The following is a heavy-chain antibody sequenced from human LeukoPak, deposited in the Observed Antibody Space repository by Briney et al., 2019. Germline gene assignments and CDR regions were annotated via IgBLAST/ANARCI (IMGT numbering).Heavy chain of an antibody. V-gene: IGHV3-23*01. CDR1: GFTFSSYA. D-gene: IGHD3-22*01. Sequence: GGSLRLSCAASGFTFSSYAMTWVRQAPGKGLQWVSGISASGGSTYYADSVRGRFTISRDNSKNTLYLQMNSLRAEDTAVYYCAKDWYYYDSSGYSDYRGQGTLVTVSS. J-gene: IGHJ4*02. CDR3: AKDWYYYDSSGYSDY. CDR2: ISASGGST.